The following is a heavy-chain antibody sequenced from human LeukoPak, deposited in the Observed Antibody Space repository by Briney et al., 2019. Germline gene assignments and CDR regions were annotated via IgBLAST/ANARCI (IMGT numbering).Heavy chain of an antibody. D-gene: IGHD1-26*01. CDR2: IYYSGST. CDR3: ARGPGTDDQVDY. Sequence: SETLSLTCTVSGGSINNCYWSWLRQPPGKGLEWIGYIYYSGSTNYNPSLKSRVTISVDTSKNQFSLKLNSVTAADTAVYYCARGPGTDDQVDYWGQGTLVTVSS. CDR1: GGSINNCY. J-gene: IGHJ4*02. V-gene: IGHV4-59*01.